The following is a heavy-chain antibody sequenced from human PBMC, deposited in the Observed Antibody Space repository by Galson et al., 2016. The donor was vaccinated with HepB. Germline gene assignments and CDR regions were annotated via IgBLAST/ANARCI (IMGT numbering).Heavy chain of an antibody. Sequence: PALVKPTQTLTLTCSLSAFSLATGGLGVGWIRQTPGTALESLALVYWYADKRSTSPLKTRLSITKYNSTNQSVLTLTDVNPDDTGRYYWARRLEGGLSNGFDPWGQGILVTVSS. CDR3: ARRLEGGLSNGFDP. CDR2: VYWYADK. V-gene: IGHV2-5*01. CDR1: AFSLATGGLG. J-gene: IGHJ5*02. D-gene: IGHD3-16*01.